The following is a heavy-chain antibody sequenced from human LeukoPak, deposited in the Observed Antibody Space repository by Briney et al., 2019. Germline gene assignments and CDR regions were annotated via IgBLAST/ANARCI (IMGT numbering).Heavy chain of an antibody. J-gene: IGHJ5*02. CDR2: IGYDGSNK. Sequence: GGSRRLSCAASGFTFSSYGMHWVRQAPGKGLEWVAVIGYDGSNKYYAESVKGRFTISRDNSKNTLYLQMNSLRAEDTAVYYCARDRSGVLWFGESLNWFDPWGQGTLVTVSS. D-gene: IGHD3-10*01. CDR1: GFTFSSYG. V-gene: IGHV3-33*01. CDR3: ARDRSGVLWFGESLNWFDP.